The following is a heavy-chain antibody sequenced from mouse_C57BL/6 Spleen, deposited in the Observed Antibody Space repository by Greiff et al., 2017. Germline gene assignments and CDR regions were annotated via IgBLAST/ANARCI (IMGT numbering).Heavy chain of an antibody. D-gene: IGHD3-2*02. V-gene: IGHV1-50*01. CDR1: GYTFTSYW. CDR3: ARRSTTAQRQGLDY. Sequence: QVQLQQPGAELVKPGASVKMSCKASGYTFTSYWMQWVKQRPGQGLEWIGEIDPSDSNTTYNQQFKGKATLTVDESSSTAYMQLRSLTSEDSAVYYCARRSTTAQRQGLDYWGQGTTLTVSS. CDR2: IDPSDSNT. J-gene: IGHJ2*01.